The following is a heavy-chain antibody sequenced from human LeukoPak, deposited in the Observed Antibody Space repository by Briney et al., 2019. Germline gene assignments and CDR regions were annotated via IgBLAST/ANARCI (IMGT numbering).Heavy chain of an antibody. D-gene: IGHD3-3*01. V-gene: IGHV1-8*01. CDR2: MNPNSGNT. Sequence: GASVKVSCKASGYTFTSYDINWVRQATGQGLEWMGWMNPNSGNTGYAQKFQDRVTMTRNTSISTAYMELSSPRSEDTAVYYCARGHGVRFLEWPRGYYYGMDVWGQGATVTVSS. CDR3: ARGHGVRFLEWPRGYYYGMDV. CDR1: GYTFTSYD. J-gene: IGHJ6*02.